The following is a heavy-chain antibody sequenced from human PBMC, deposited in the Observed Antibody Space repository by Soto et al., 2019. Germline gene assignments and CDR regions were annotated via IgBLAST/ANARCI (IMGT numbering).Heavy chain of an antibody. CDR2: ISAYSSNT. Sequence: ASVKVSCKASGYTFRSYGISWVRQAPGQGLEWLGWISAYSSNTHYAQKFQGKVTMTTDTSTSTAYMELRSLRSDDTAMYYCAKADSNYAGKFSYYFMDVWGKGTMVTVS. V-gene: IGHV1-18*01. J-gene: IGHJ6*03. D-gene: IGHD4-4*01. CDR1: GYTFRSYG. CDR3: AKADSNYAGKFSYYFMDV.